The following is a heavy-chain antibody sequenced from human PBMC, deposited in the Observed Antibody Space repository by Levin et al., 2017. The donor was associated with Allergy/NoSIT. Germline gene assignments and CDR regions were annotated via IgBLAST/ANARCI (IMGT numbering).Heavy chain of an antibody. V-gene: IGHV1-18*01. CDR3: ARDPSPSYFGSGSPPGDY. J-gene: IGHJ4*02. CDR1: GYTFNSYG. CDR2: ISGYSGDT. D-gene: IGHD3-10*01. Sequence: GESLKISCKTSGYTFNSYGLTWVRQAPGQGLEWMGWISGYSGDTKYAQKLQGRVTMTRDTSTSTAYMELRSLRSDDTAVYFCARDPSPSYFGSGSPPGDYWGQGTLGTVSS.